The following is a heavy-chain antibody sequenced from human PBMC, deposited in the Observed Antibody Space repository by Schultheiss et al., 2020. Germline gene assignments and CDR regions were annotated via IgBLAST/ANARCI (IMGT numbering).Heavy chain of an antibody. CDR1: GFTFTSYA. J-gene: IGHJ4*02. V-gene: IGHV3-23*01. CDR2: FSGSGGNT. D-gene: IGHD6-13*01. CDR3: AKGAAAVYYFDY. Sequence: GGSLRLSCAASGFTFTSYAMSWVRQAPGKGLEWVSTFSGSGGNTYYADSVKGRFTISRDNSKNTLYLQMNSLRAEDTAVYYCAKGAAAVYYFDYWGQGTLVTVSS.